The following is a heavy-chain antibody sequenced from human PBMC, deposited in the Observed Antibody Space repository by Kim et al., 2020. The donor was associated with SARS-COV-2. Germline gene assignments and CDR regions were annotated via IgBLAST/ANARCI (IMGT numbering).Heavy chain of an antibody. CDR1: GGSISSYY. D-gene: IGHD3-9*01. CDR3: ARDSHYDILTGYSAPHAFDI. J-gene: IGHJ3*02. CDR2: IYYSGST. Sequence: SETLSLTCTVSGGSISSYYWSWIRQPPGKGLEWIGYIYYSGSTNYNPSLKSRVTISVDTSKNQFSLKLSSVTAADTAVYYCARDSHYDILTGYSAPHAFDIWGQGTMVTVSS. V-gene: IGHV4-59*13.